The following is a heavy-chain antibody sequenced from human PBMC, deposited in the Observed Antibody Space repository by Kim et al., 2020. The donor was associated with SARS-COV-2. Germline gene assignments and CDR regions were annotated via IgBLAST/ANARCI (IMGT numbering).Heavy chain of an antibody. CDR3: GRANGPGTFDY. CDR2: DT. J-gene: IGHJ4*02. D-gene: IGHD1-1*01. Sequence: DTYCVESGEGRFSISRDNSKNLLFLQMNSLRAEDTAVYFCGRANGPGTFDYWGQGTLVSVSS. V-gene: IGHV3-7*01.